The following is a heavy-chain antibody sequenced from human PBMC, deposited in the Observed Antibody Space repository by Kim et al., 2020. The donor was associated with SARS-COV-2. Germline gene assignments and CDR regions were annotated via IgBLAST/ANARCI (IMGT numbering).Heavy chain of an antibody. J-gene: IGHJ6*02. CDR3: ARVPLVRGVHGTNNYYYGMDV. D-gene: IGHD3-10*01. Sequence: ASVKVSCKASGYTFTSYDINWVRQATGQGLEWMGWMNPNSGNTGYAQKFQGRVTMTRNTSISTAYMELSSLRSEDTAVYYCARVPLVRGVHGTNNYYYGMDVWGQGTTVTVSS. CDR2: MNPNSGNT. V-gene: IGHV1-8*01. CDR1: GYTFTSYD.